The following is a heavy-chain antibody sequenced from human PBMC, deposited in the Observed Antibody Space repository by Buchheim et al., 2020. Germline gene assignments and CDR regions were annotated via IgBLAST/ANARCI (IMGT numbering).Heavy chain of an antibody. J-gene: IGHJ6*02. Sequence: EVQLVQSGAEVKTPGESLKISCKGSGYSFTSYWIGWVRQMPGKGLEWMVIIYPGDSDTRYSPSFQGQVTISADKSISTAYPKWSSLEAADTAMYYCAGHREDGYNNYYDGMDVWGQGTT. D-gene: IGHD5-24*01. CDR1: GYSFTSYW. CDR3: AGHREDGYNNYYDGMDV. CDR2: IYPGDSDT. V-gene: IGHV5-51*01.